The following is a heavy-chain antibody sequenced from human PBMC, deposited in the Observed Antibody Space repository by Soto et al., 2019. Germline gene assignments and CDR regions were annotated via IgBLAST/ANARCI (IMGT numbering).Heavy chain of an antibody. CDR3: TTAEVIDAFNI. J-gene: IGHJ3*02. CDR2: IKRQTDGGTI. CDR1: GFTFSNVW. V-gene: IGHV3-15*01. Sequence: EVQLVESGGGLAEPGGSLRLSCAASGFTFSNVWMTWVRQAPGKGLEWVGRIKRQTDGGTIDYAAPVKGRFTISRDVSKNTLYLQMNSLKIEDTAVYYCTTAEVIDAFNIWGQGTMVTVSS. D-gene: IGHD2-21*01.